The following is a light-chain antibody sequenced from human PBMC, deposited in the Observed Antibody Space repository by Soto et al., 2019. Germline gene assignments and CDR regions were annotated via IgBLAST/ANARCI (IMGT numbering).Light chain of an antibody. J-gene: IGKJ5*01. CDR1: QSVSSSY. CDR3: QQYGSSPYT. Sequence: EIVLTQSPGTLSLSPGERATLSCRASQSVSSSYLAWYQQKPGQAPRLLMHGASNRATGIPDRFSGTGSGTDFTLTISRLEPEDFAVYYCQQYGSSPYTFGLGTRLEI. V-gene: IGKV3-20*01. CDR2: GAS.